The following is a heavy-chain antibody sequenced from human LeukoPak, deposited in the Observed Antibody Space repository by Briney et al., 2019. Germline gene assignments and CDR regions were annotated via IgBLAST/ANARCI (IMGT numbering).Heavy chain of an antibody. D-gene: IGHD3-10*01. V-gene: IGHV3-30-3*01. CDR1: GFPFSSFA. Sequence: PGRSLRLSCAASGFPFSSFAMHWVRPAPGKGLEWVAVISYDGSNKYYADSVKGRFTISRDNSKNTLYLQMNSLRAEDTAVYYCAREAVLYGSGSSPEFFDFWGQGTLVTVSS. CDR2: ISYDGSNK. J-gene: IGHJ4*02. CDR3: AREAVLYGSGSSPEFFDF.